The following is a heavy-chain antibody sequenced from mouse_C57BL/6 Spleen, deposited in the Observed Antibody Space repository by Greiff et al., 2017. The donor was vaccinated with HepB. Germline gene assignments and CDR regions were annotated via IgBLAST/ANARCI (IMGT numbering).Heavy chain of an antibody. D-gene: IGHD4-1*01. CDR3: TELGQGYFDV. Sequence: EVKLQESGGGLVQPGGSMKLSCVASGFTFSNYWMNWVRQSPEKGLEWVAQIRLKSDNYATHYAESVKGRFTISRDDSKSSVYLQMNNLRAEDTGIYYCTELGQGYFDVWGTGTTVTVSS. CDR2: IRLKSDNYAT. CDR1: GFTFSNYW. V-gene: IGHV6-3*01. J-gene: IGHJ1*03.